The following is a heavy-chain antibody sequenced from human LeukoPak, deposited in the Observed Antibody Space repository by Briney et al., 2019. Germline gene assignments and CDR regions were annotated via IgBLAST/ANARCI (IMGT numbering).Heavy chain of an antibody. Sequence: ASVKVSCKASGYTFTGYYIHWVRQAPGQGLEWMGWINPHSGGTNYAQKFQGGVTMTRDTSITTAYMELSSLRSDDTAVYYCARGKGGLLTYYMDVWGKGTTVTISS. CDR3: ARGKGGLLTYYMDV. J-gene: IGHJ6*03. CDR2: INPHSGGT. V-gene: IGHV1-2*02. D-gene: IGHD3-10*01. CDR1: GYTFTGYY.